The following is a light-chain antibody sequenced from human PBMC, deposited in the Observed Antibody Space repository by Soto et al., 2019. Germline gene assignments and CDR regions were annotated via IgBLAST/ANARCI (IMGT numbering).Light chain of an antibody. J-gene: IGLJ1*01. V-gene: IGLV3-21*02. Sequence: SYELTQPPSLSVAPGQTARITCGGNNIGSKSVNWYQQKPGQAPVLVVFDYSDRPSGIPERFSGSNSGNTATLTISRVEAGDEADYYCQVWDSSSDHCAFGTGTKLTVL. CDR1: NIGSKS. CDR2: DYS. CDR3: QVWDSSSDHCA.